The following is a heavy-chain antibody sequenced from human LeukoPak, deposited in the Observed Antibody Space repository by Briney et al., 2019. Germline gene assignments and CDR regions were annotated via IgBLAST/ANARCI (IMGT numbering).Heavy chain of an antibody. CDR2: ISSSSSTI. Sequence: PGGSLRLSCAASGFTFSSYSMNWVRQAPGKGLEWVSYISSSSSTIYYADSVKGRFTISRDNSKNTLYLQMNSLRAEDTAVYYCAKVTPEEDWGQGTLVTVSS. CDR3: AKVTPEED. CDR1: GFTFSSYS. D-gene: IGHD4-23*01. J-gene: IGHJ4*02. V-gene: IGHV3-48*01.